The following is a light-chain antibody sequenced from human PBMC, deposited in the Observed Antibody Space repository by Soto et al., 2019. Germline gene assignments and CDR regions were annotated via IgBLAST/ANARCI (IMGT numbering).Light chain of an antibody. CDR1: ELGDKY. Sequence: SSELTQPPSVSVSPGQTASITCSGDELGDKYACWYQQKPGLSPVLVIYQDNKRPSGIPERFSGSNSGSTATLTISGTQAMDEADYYCQVWDSSTGVVFGGGTQLTV. J-gene: IGLJ2*01. V-gene: IGLV3-1*01. CDR3: QVWDSSTGVV. CDR2: QDN.